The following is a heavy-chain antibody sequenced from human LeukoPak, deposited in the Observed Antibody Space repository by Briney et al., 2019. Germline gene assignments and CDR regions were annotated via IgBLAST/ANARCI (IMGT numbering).Heavy chain of an antibody. V-gene: IGHV1-69*05. CDR3: ARLGGPVTTLGNY. D-gene: IGHD4-17*01. CDR1: GGTFSSYA. CDR2: IIPIFGTA. J-gene: IGHJ4*02. Sequence: ASVKVSCKASGGTFSSYAISWVRQAPGQGLEWMGGIIPIFGTANYAQKFQGRVTMTRDTSTSTVYMELSSLRSEDTAVYYCARLGGPVTTLGNYWGQGTLVTVSS.